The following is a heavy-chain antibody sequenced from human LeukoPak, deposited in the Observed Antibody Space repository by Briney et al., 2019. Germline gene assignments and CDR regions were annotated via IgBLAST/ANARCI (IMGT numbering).Heavy chain of an antibody. Sequence: GRSLRLSCAASGFTFRSYRMHWVRQAPGKGLEWVAVIWYDGSNKYYADSVKGRFTISRDNSKNTLYLQMNSLRTEDTAVYYCARDDGSSSSGVDYWGQGTLVTVSS. CDR3: ARDDGSSSSGVDY. CDR1: GFTFRSYR. D-gene: IGHD3-22*01. J-gene: IGHJ4*02. CDR2: IWYDGSNK. V-gene: IGHV3-33*01.